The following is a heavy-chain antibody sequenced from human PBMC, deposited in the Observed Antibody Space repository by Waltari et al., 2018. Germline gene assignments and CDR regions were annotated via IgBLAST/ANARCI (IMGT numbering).Heavy chain of an antibody. D-gene: IGHD1-1*01. V-gene: IGHV4-4*07. CDR1: GGSMSDNY. Sequence: QVQLQESGPGLVKPSETLTLTCTVSGGSMSDNYWNWIRQPAGKGLEWIGRVFTSGRTHYNPSLQSRVTMSADTSKNQFSLRLTSVTAADTALYFCARAQERRDALDFWSQGTLVTVSS. CDR2: VFTSGRT. J-gene: IGHJ3*01. CDR3: ARAQERRDALDF.